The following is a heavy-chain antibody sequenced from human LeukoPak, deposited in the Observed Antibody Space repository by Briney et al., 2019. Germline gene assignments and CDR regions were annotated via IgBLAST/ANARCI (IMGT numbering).Heavy chain of an antibody. Sequence: GGSLRLSCTASGFTFSNYWMTWVRQAPGKGLEWMAHINQDGSEEHYMDSVKARFTISRDNAKNSLSLQMNSLRAEDTAMYYCVRDGGVSGYDLLDNWGQGTLVTVSS. CDR1: GFTFSNYW. V-gene: IGHV3-7*01. J-gene: IGHJ4*02. D-gene: IGHD5-12*01. CDR2: INQDGSEE. CDR3: VRDGGVSGYDLLDN.